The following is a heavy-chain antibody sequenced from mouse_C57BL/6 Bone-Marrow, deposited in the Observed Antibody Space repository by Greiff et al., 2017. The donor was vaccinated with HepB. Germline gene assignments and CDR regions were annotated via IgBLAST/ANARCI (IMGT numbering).Heavy chain of an antibody. D-gene: IGHD4-1*01. J-gene: IGHJ1*03. CDR1: GISITTGNYR. CDR3: ARGQANWDPYFDV. V-gene: IGHV3-5*01. CDR2: IYYSGTI. Sequence: DVKLVESGPGLVKPSQTVFLTCTVTGISITTGNYRWSWVRQFPGNKLEWIGYIYYSGTITYNPSLTSRTTITRDTPKNQFFLEMNSLTAEDTATYYCARGQANWDPYFDVWGTGTTVTVSS.